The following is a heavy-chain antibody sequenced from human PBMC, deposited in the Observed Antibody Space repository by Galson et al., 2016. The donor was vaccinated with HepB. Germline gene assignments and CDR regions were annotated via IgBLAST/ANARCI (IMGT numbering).Heavy chain of an antibody. D-gene: IGHD1-26*01. J-gene: IGHJ4*02. CDR1: GYAFSSYG. Sequence: SVKVSCKASGYAFSSYGISWVRQAPGQGLEWMGWISGYTDNTNYAQKLQDRVTMTKDTSTSTAYMELRSLRSDDTAVYYCARALLAIDDFWGQGTLVTVSS. CDR2: ISGYTDNT. CDR3: ARALLAIDDF. V-gene: IGHV1-18*01.